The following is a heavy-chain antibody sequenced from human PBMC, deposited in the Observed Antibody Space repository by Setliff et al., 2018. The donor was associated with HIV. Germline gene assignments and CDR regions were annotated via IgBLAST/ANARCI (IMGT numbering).Heavy chain of an antibody. CDR2: VYARGSA. CDR3: ARAKTIGSSALFLDP. J-gene: IGHJ5*02. V-gene: IGHV4-61*09. Sequence: PSETLSLTCTVSGDSMNSVSYSWARLRQSAGKGPEWIGYVYARGSANYNPSLTSRVTISVPTSKNQFSLNLNSVTAADTATYYCARAKTIGSSALFLDPWGQGTLVTVSS. CDR1: GDSMNSVSYS. D-gene: IGHD2-2*03.